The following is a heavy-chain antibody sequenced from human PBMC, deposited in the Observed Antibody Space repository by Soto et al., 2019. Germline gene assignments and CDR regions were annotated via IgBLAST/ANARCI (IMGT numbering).Heavy chain of an antibody. J-gene: IGHJ6*03. CDR1: GFTFSSYG. CDR2: IWYDGSNK. D-gene: IGHD1-20*01. CDR3: ARDNSSRYYYMDV. Sequence: GGSLRLSCAASGFTFSSYGMHWVRQAPGKGLEWVAVIWYDGSNKYYADSVKGRFTISRDNSKNTLYLQMNSLRAEDTAVYYCARDNSSRYYYMDVWGKGTTVTVSS. V-gene: IGHV3-33*01.